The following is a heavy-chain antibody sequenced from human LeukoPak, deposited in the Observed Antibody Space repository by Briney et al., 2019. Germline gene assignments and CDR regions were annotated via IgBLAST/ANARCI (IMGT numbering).Heavy chain of an antibody. Sequence: GGSLTLSCALSGFTFISYGVSWVRHARGQGLEWVSCISGTAGTTSHADCVKGRFPISREHSKNTLYLQMNSLRGVNTAVYYFAKDLRAYHSGGFDYWGQGTLVTVSS. D-gene: IGHD6-19*01. CDR3: AKDLRAYHSGGFDY. V-gene: IGHV3-23*01. J-gene: IGHJ4*02. CDR1: GFTFISYG. CDR2: ISGTAGTT.